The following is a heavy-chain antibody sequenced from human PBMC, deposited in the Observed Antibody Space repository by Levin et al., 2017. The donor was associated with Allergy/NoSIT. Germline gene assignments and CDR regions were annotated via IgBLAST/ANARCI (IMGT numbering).Heavy chain of an antibody. J-gene: IGHJ4*02. CDR2: INHSGST. D-gene: IGHD1-14*01. CDR3: ARGLSITGTTDY. Sequence: SETLSLTCAVYGGSFSGYYWSWIRQPPGKGLEWIGEINHSGSTNYNPSLKSRVTISVDTSKNQFSLKLSSVTAADTAVYYCARGLSITGTTDYWGQGTLVTVSS. V-gene: IGHV4-34*01. CDR1: GGSFSGYY.